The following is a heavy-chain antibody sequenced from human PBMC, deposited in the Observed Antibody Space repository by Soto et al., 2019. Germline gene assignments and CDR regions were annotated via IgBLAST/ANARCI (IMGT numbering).Heavy chain of an antibody. CDR3: VIITIFGVGRAQYDY. D-gene: IGHD3-3*01. CDR1: GFSFINST. CDR2: IVVGSGNT. Sequence: SVKVSCKASGFSFINSTVQWVRQAPGQRLEWIGWIVVGSGNTNYAQKFQERVTITRDMSTSTAYMELSSLRSEDTAVYYCVIITIFGVGRAQYDYWGQGTPVTVSS. J-gene: IGHJ4*02. V-gene: IGHV1-58*01.